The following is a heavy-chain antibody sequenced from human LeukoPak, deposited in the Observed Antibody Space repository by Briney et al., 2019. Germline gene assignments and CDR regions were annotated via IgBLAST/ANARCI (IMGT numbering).Heavy chain of an antibody. CDR1: GFTFSSYS. CDR3: ARDAVGYYDSSP. Sequence: GGSLRLSCAASGFTFSSYSMNWVRQAPGKGLEWVSYISSSGSTIYYADSVKGRFTISRDNAKNSLYLQMNSLRAEDTAVYYCARDAVGYYDSSPWGQGTLVTVVS. CDR2: ISSSGSTI. D-gene: IGHD3-22*01. J-gene: IGHJ5*02. V-gene: IGHV3-48*04.